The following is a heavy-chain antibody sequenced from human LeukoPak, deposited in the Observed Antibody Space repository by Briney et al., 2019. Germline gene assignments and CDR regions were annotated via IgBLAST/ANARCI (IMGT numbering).Heavy chain of an antibody. J-gene: IGHJ3*02. CDR3: ARAPVYCSGGSCYAFDI. D-gene: IGHD2-15*01. Sequence: PGGSLRLSCAASGFTFSSYSMNWVRQAPGKGLEWVSSISSSSYIYYADSVKGRFTISRDNAKNSLYLQMNSLRAEDTAVYYCARAPVYCSGGSCYAFDIWGQGTTVTVSS. CDR2: ISSSSYI. V-gene: IGHV3-21*01. CDR1: GFTFSSYS.